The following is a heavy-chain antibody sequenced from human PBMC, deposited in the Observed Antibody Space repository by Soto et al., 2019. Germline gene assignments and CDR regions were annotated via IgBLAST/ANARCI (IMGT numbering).Heavy chain of an antibody. V-gene: IGHV1-18*01. CDR2: ISAYNGNT. CDR3: ARVTGVTVTTILYYYYYGMDV. Sequence: KTPPASVKVSCKASGYTFTSYGISWVRQAPGQRLEWMGWISAYNGNTNYAQKLQGRVTMTTDTSTSTAYMELRSLRSDDTAVYYCARVTGVTVTTILYYYYYGMDVWGQGTTVTVSS. D-gene: IGHD4-17*01. CDR1: GYTFTSYG. J-gene: IGHJ6*02.